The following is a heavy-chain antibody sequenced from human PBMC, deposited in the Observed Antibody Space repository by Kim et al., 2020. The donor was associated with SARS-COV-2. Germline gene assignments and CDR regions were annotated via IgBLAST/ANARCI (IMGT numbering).Heavy chain of an antibody. J-gene: IGHJ4*01. Sequence: GGSLRLSCVASGFFFTSHGFHWVRQAPGKGLEWVALIWYDGSHKQYADSVKGRFAISRDDSKDTLYLQMNTLRAEDTAVYFCARDVGSFNSGTSHFDCWG. V-gene: IGHV3-33*01. D-gene: IGHD1-26*01. CDR1: GFFFTSHG. CDR3: ARDVGSFNSGTSHFDC. CDR2: IWYDGSHK.